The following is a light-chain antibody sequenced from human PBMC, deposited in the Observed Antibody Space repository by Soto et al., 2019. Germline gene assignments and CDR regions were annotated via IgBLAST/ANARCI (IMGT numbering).Light chain of an antibody. CDR1: QDIGNS. V-gene: IGKV1-33*01. Sequence: DIQMTQSPPSLSASVGDRVTITRQASQDIGNSLNWYQHKPGKAPKLVIYDAYNLETGVPSTFSGSGYGTDFTFTISSLRPEDIATYYCQKSDHLPLFGPGTKVDIK. CDR3: QKSDHLPL. J-gene: IGKJ3*01. CDR2: DAY.